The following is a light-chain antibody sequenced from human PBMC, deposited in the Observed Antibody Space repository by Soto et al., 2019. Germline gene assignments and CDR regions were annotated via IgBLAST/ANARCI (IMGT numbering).Light chain of an antibody. CDR3: CSYVGATTYV. CDR2: EGI. V-gene: IGLV2-23*01. CDR1: SNDVGGYNY. J-gene: IGLJ1*01. Sequence: QSVLTQPASVSGSPGQSITVSCTGTSNDVGGYNYVSWYQHHPGKAPKLLIYEGIKRPSGASDRFSVSTSGSTASLTLSGLQAEDEAEYYCCSYVGATTYVFGSGTKVTVL.